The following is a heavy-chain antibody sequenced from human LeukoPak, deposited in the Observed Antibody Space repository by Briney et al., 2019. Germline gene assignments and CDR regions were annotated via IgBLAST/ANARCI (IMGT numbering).Heavy chain of an antibody. CDR2: IIATGDTT. V-gene: IGHV3-23*01. CDR1: GFTFSNYA. J-gene: IGHJ4*02. CDR3: AKALPGYNWNPHFDY. D-gene: IGHD1-20*01. Sequence: GGSLRLSCAASGFTFSNYAMNWVRQAPGKGLEWVSSIIATGDTTYYANSVKGRFTISRDNSKSTLYLQMNSLRAEDTAVYYCAKALPGYNWNPHFDYWGQGTLVTVSS.